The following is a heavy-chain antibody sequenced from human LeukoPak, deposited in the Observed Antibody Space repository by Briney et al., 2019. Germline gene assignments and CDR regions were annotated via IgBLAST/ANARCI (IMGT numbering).Heavy chain of an antibody. Sequence: SETLSLTCTVSGGSISSYYWSWLRQPAGKGLEWIGRIYTSGSTNYNPSLKSRVTISVDTSQNQFSLKLSSVTAADTAVYYCARGYLYCSSTSCPRRWFDPWGQGTLVTVSS. V-gene: IGHV4-4*07. CDR3: ARGYLYCSSTSCPRRWFDP. J-gene: IGHJ5*02. CDR1: GGSISSYY. CDR2: IYTSGST. D-gene: IGHD2-2*01.